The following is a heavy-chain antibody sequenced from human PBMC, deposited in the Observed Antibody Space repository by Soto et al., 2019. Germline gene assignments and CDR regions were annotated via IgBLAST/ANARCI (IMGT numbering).Heavy chain of an antibody. J-gene: IGHJ6*02. D-gene: IGHD6-19*01. CDR2: TYYRSKWYN. V-gene: IGHV6-1*01. CDR3: ASGAGIAVAGEYYYYYYGMDV. Sequence: SQTLSLTCAISGDSVSSNSAAWNWIRQSPSRGLEWLGRTYYRSKWYNDYAVSVKGRITINPDTSKNQFSLQLNSVTPGDTAVYYCASGAGIAVAGEYYYYYYGMDVWGQGTTVTVSS. CDR1: GDSVSSNSAA.